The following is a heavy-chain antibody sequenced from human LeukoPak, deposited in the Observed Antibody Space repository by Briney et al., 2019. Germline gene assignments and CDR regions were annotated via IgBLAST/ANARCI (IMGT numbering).Heavy chain of an antibody. D-gene: IGHD2-2*01. CDR3: ARTTEGYCSSASFGFSYSYYMDV. Sequence: TASETPSLTCTVSGGSISSSSYYWGWIRQPPGKGLEWIGSIYYSGSTYYNPSLKSRVTISVDTSKNQFSLKLSSVIAADTAVYYCARTTEGYCSSASFGFSYSYYMDVWGKGTTVTISS. J-gene: IGHJ6*03. CDR2: IYYSGST. CDR1: GGSISSSSYY. V-gene: IGHV4-39*07.